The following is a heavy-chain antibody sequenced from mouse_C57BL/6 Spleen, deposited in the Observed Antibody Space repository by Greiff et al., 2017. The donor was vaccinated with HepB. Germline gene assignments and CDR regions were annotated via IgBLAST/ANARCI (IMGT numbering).Heavy chain of an antibody. CDR2: INPSSGYT. CDR1: GYTFTSYT. V-gene: IGHV1-4*01. D-gene: IGHD1-1*01. CDR3: AREGYYGSSHWYFDV. J-gene: IGHJ1*03. Sequence: VQVVESGAELARPGASVKMSCKASGYTFTSYTMHWVKQRPGQGLEWIGYINPSSGYTKYNQKFKDKATLTADKSSSTAYMQLSSLTSEDSAVYYCAREGYYGSSHWYFDVWGTGTTVTVSS.